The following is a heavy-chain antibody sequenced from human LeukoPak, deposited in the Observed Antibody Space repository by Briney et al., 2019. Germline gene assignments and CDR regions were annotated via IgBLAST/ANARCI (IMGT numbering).Heavy chain of an antibody. CDR3: ARDELGREDGYPTGEFDY. CDR1: GYTFNSYA. CDR2: INAGNGNT. Sequence: ALVKVSCKASGYTFNSYAMHWVRQAHGQRLEWMGWINAGNGNTKYSQKFQGRVTITRDTSASTAYMELSRLRSDDTAVYYCARDELGREDGYPTGEFDYWGQGTLVTVSS. V-gene: IGHV1-3*01. J-gene: IGHJ4*02. D-gene: IGHD5-24*01.